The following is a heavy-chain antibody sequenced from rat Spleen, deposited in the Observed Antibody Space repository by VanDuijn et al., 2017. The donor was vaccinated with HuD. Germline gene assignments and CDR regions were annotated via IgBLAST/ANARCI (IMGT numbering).Heavy chain of an antibody. V-gene: IGHV5-22*01. CDR2: ISYEGRST. Sequence: EVQLVESGGGLVQPGRSLKLSCTASGFTFSDYYMAWVRQAPKKGLEWVASISYEGRSTYYDSVKGRFTISRDNVKGTLYLQVNSLRSEDTATYYCARPDSAIYVMDAWGQGASVTVSS. D-gene: IGHD4-3*01. CDR1: GFTFSDYY. J-gene: IGHJ4*01. CDR3: ARPDSAIYVMDA.